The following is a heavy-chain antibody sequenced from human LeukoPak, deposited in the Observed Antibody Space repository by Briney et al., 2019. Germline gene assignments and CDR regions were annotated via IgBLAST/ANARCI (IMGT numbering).Heavy chain of an antibody. D-gene: IGHD2-21*01. CDR1: GGSISTYH. CDR3: ARGIASSR. CDR2: IYYSGDT. J-gene: IGHJ4*02. Sequence: SETLSLTCTVSGGSISTYHWSWIRQPPGKGLEWIGYIYYSGDTNQNPSLNSRATISVDTSKNQFSLKLSSVTAADTAVYYCARGIASSRWGQGTLVTVSS. V-gene: IGHV4-59*12.